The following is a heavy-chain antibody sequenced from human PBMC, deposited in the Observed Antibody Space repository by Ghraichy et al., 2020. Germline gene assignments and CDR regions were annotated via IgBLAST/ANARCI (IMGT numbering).Heavy chain of an antibody. J-gene: IGHJ6*01. CDR2: INHSGST. V-gene: IGHV4-34*01. D-gene: IGHD6-19*01. Sequence: SETLSLTCAVYGGSFSGYYWSWIRQPPGKGLEWIGEINHSGSTNYNPSLKSRVTISVDTSKNQFSLKLSSVTAADTAVYYCARGSPFIAVAGKDYYYYGMDVWGQGTTVTVSS. CDR1: GGSFSGYY. CDR3: ARGSPFIAVAGKDYYYYGMDV.